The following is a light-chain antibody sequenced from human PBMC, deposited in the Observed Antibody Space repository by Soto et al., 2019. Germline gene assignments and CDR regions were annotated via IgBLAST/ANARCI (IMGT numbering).Light chain of an antibody. CDR2: DAS. CDR3: QQYHTYLT. CDR1: QTISSW. V-gene: IGKV1-5*01. J-gene: IGKJ4*01. Sequence: DIQMTQSPSTLSASVGDRVTITCRASQTISSWLAWYQQKPGKAPELLIYDASTLETGVPSRFSGGGSGTEFTLTITSLQPDDFATYHCQQYHTYLTFGGGTKVDIK.